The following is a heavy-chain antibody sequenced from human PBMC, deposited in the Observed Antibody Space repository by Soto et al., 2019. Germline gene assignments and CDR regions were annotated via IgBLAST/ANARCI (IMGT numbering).Heavy chain of an antibody. CDR1: GFTFSSYA. Sequence: VQLLESGGGLVQPGGSLRLSCAASGFTFSSYAISWVRQAPGQGLEWMGGIIPIFGTANYAQKFQGRVTITADKSTSTAYMELSSLRSEDTAVYYCARDIWDTAMVSDYYYYGMDVWGQGTTVTVSS. D-gene: IGHD5-18*01. CDR2: IIPIFGTA. J-gene: IGHJ6*02. CDR3: ARDIWDTAMVSDYYYYGMDV. V-gene: IGHV1-69*06.